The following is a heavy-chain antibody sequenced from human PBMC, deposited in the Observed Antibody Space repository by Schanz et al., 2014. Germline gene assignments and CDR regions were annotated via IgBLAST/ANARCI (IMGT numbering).Heavy chain of an antibody. V-gene: IGHV3-21*01. D-gene: IGHD1-1*01. CDR3: ARAHGNNWYGKGLDY. CDR2: ISSSGSYI. Sequence: AQLMESGGGVVQPGTSLILSCSVSGFSLNTYAMSWVRQAPGKGLEWVSSISSSGSYIHYADSVKGRFTISRDNAKNSLYLQMNSLRAEDTAVYYCARAHGNNWYGKGLDYWGQGTQVTVSS. J-gene: IGHJ4*02. CDR1: GFSLNTYA.